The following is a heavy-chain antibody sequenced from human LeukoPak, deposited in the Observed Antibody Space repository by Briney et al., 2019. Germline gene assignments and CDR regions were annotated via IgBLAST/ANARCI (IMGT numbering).Heavy chain of an antibody. D-gene: IGHD3-10*01. CDR3: ARDDAADGGYLDH. CDR1: GFTFSSYA. Sequence: PGGSLRLSCVASGFTFSSYAMNWVRQAPGKGLEWVSVVSVSGDTAYFADSVKGRFTISRDNSKNMVYLQMNSLRAEDTAIYYCARDDAADGGYLDHWGQGTLVTVSS. CDR2: VSVSGDTA. V-gene: IGHV3-23*01. J-gene: IGHJ4*02.